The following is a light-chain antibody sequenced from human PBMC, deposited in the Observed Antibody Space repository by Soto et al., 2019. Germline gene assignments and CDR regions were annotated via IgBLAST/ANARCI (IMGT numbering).Light chain of an antibody. CDR1: QTISSW. J-gene: IGKJ1*01. CDR2: NAS. Sequence: DIQMTQSPSTLSGSVGDRVTITCRASQTISSWLAWYQQKPGKAPKLLIYNASTLKSGVPSRFSGSGSGTEFTLTISSLQPDDFETYYCQHYNSYSEALGQGTTVDTK. V-gene: IGKV1-5*03. CDR3: QHYNSYSEA.